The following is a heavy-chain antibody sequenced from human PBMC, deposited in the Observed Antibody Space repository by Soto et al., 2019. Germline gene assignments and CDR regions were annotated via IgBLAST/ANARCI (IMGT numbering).Heavy chain of an antibody. J-gene: IGHJ3*02. CDR2: INPSGGST. V-gene: IGHV1-46*03. CDR1: GYTFTSYY. CDR3: ARDQGGQLWFGELLSRPHRYDI. Sequence: ASVKVSCKASGYTFTSYYMHWVRQAPGQGLEWMGIINPSGGSTSYAQKFQGRVTMTRDTSTSTVYMELSSLRSEDTAVYYCARDQGGQLWFGELLSRPHRYDIWGQATLVTVPS. D-gene: IGHD3-10*01.